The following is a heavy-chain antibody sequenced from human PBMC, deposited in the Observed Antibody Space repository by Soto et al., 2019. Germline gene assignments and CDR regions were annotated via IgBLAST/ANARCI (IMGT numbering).Heavy chain of an antibody. D-gene: IGHD5-18*01. J-gene: IGHJ4*02. V-gene: IGHV2-70*01. Sequence: SGPTLVNPTQTLTLTCTSSGFSLSTTGMCVSWIRQPPGKALEWLALIDWADDKYYSTSLKTRLTISKDTSKNQVVLTMTNVEPVDTATYFCSRAVGGFTYGYPDYWGQGTLVTVS. CDR3: SRAVGGFTYGYPDY. CDR2: IDWADDK. CDR1: GFSLSTTGMC.